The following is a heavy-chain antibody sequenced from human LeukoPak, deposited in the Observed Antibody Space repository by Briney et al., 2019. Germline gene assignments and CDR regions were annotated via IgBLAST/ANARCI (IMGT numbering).Heavy chain of an antibody. V-gene: IGHV4-4*07. Sequence: PSETLSLTCTVSGGSISSYYWSWIRQPAGEGLEWIGRIYTSGSTNYNPSLKSRVTMSVDTSKNQFSLKLSSVTAADTAVYFFLQAEDGIRDFDWLPNYYMDVWGKGTTVTVSS. CDR1: GGSISSYY. D-gene: IGHD3-9*01. CDR3: LQAEDGIRDFDWLPNYYMDV. J-gene: IGHJ6*03. CDR2: IYTSGST.